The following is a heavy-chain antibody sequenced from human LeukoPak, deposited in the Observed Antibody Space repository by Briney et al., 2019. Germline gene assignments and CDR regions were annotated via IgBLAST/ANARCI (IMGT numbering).Heavy chain of an antibody. V-gene: IGHV4-59*08. D-gene: IGHD4-4*01. CDR3: ARRDDYTFDL. Sequence: SETLSLTCTVSGGSISSYYWSWIRQPPGKGLEWIGYIYYSGSTNYNPSLKSRVTISVDTSKNQFSLKLSSVTAADTAVYYCARRDDYTFDLWGRGTLVTVSS. J-gene: IGHJ2*01. CDR2: IYYSGST. CDR1: GGSISSYY.